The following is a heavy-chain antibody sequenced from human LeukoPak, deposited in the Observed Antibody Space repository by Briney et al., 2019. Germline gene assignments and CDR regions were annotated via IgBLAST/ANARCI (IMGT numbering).Heavy chain of an antibody. Sequence: SESLSLTCAVYGGSFSGYYWSWIRQPPGNGLEWIGEINHSGSTNYNPSLKSRVTISVDTSKNQFSLKLSSVTGAARAVYYCARGTICGVVTTSRGQGTLVTVSS. D-gene: IGHD3-3*01. CDR1: GGSFSGYY. J-gene: IGHJ4*02. CDR3: ARGTICGVVTTS. CDR2: INHSGST. V-gene: IGHV4-34*01.